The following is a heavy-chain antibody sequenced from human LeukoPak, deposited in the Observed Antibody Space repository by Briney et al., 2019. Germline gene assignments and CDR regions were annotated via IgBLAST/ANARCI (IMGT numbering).Heavy chain of an antibody. J-gene: IGHJ3*02. CDR2: ISYDGSNK. Sequence: PGGSLRLSCAASGFTFSSYALHWVRQAPGKGLEWVAVISYDGSNKYYADSVKGRFTISRDNAKSTVYLQMNSLKAEDTAVYYCARGGYHHGFDIWGQGTMVTVSS. V-gene: IGHV3-30-3*01. D-gene: IGHD2-15*01. CDR3: ARGGYHHGFDI. CDR1: GFTFSSYA.